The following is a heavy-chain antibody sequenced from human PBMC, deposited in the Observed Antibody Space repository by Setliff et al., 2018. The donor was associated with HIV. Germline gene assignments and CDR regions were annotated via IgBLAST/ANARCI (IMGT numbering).Heavy chain of an antibody. J-gene: IGHJ4*02. Sequence: PSETLSLTCTVSGGSISSYYWSWIRQPAGKGLEWIGRIYTSGSTNYNPSLKIRVTISVDTSKNHFSLKLSSLTAADTAVYYCARGRAYYNRRPFDYWGQGTLVTVSS. V-gene: IGHV4-4*07. CDR3: ARGRAYYNRRPFDY. D-gene: IGHD3-22*01. CDR1: GGSISSYY. CDR2: IYTSGST.